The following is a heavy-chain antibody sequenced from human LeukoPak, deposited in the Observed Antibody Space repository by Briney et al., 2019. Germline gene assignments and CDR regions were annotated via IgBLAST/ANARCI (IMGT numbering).Heavy chain of an antibody. CDR1: GGSISSSNYY. J-gene: IGHJ4*02. CDR3: ARRVVDSSSWYEGVYFDC. D-gene: IGHD6-13*01. Sequence: SETLSLTCTVSGGSISSSNYYWVWMRQPPGKGLEWIGSIYYSGSTYYNPSLKSRVTISVDTSKNQFSVKLSSVTAADTAVYYCARRVVDSSSWYEGVYFDCWGQGTPVTVTS. V-gene: IGHV4-39*01. CDR2: IYYSGST.